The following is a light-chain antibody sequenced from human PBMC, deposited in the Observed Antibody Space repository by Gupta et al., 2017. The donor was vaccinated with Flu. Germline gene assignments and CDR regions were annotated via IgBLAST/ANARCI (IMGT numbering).Light chain of an antibody. CDR2: AAS. V-gene: IGKV3-11*01. J-gene: IGKJ5*01. Sequence: IVLTQSPATLSLSPGERATLSCRASQSVRTYLAWYQHKPGQAPRLLIYAASNRDPGIPARFSGSGCEKEVTLTISSREQEEFAGYYCQQRHNWPPITFGQGTLMEIK. CDR1: QSVRTY. CDR3: QQRHNWPPIT.